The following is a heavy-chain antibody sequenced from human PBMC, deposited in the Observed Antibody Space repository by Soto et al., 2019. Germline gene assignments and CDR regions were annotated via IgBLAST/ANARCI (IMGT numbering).Heavy chain of an antibody. J-gene: IGHJ5*02. CDR2: IHYSGSI. CDR1: GGSISSYY. Sequence: TSETLSLTCTVSGGSISSYYWSWIRQPPGKGLEWIGYIHYSGSINYNPSLKSRVIISVDTAKNQFSLRLSSVTAADTAVYYCTGAYYDINGYSLDPWGQGTSVTVSS. CDR3: TGAYYDINGYSLDP. V-gene: IGHV4-59*01. D-gene: IGHD3-22*01.